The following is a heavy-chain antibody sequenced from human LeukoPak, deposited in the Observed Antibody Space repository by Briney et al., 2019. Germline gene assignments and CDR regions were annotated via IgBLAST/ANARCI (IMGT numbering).Heavy chain of an antibody. CDR1: GFTLRSHW. Sequence: GGSLRLSCAASGFTLRSHWMNWVRQAPGKGLEWVANIREDGRETYYVDSVKGRFTISRDNAKNPVILQSDSLRVDDTAVYYWARKDLEAYWYFDLWGGGTVVAVCS. V-gene: IGHV3-7*01. D-gene: IGHD3-16*01. CDR2: IREDGRET. CDR3: ARKDLEAYWYFDL. J-gene: IGHJ2*01.